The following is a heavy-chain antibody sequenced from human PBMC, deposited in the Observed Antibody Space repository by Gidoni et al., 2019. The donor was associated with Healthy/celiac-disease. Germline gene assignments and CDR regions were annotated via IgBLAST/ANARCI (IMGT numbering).Heavy chain of an antibody. D-gene: IGHD4-17*01. Sequence: EVQLVQSGAEVTKPGESLQLSCTGSGYSFTSYWIGWVRQLPGKGLEWLGVIYPGDSDTRYSPAFQGQVTISADKSISTAYRQWSSLKASDTAMYYCARLSTVPPAIYFDYWGQGTLVTVSS. J-gene: IGHJ4*02. CDR3: ARLSTVPPAIYFDY. V-gene: IGHV5-51*01. CDR2: IYPGDSDT. CDR1: GYSFTSYW.